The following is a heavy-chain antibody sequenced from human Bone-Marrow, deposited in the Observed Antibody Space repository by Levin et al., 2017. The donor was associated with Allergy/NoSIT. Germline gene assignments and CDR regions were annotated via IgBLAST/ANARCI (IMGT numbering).Heavy chain of an antibody. CDR1: GFSFSSYG. CDR2: ISDDGSST. D-gene: IGHD3-22*01. J-gene: IGHJ5*02. Sequence: GGSLRLSCAASGFSFSSYGMHWVRQAPGKGLEWVAVISDDGSSTYYADSVRGRFTISRDNSENTLYLQMNSLRTEDTALYYCAKGMHDTESSLLIEAWGQGSLVTVSS. CDR3: AKGMHDTESSLLIEA. V-gene: IGHV3-30*18.